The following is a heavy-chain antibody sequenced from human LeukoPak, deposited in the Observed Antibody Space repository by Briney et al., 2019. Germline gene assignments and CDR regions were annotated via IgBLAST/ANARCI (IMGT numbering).Heavy chain of an antibody. CDR1: GFTFNNYV. V-gene: IGHV3-23*01. J-gene: IGHJ4*02. CDR2: INGGGYNT. Sequence: GGSLTLSCSASGFTFNNYVMSWPRQAPGKGLEWVSTINGGGYNTYYADYVKGRFTISRDNSKNTLSLQVNTLRAEDTAVYYCARASGIYGSGWYFDYWGQGTLVTVSS. D-gene: IGHD6-19*01. CDR3: ARASGIYGSGWYFDY.